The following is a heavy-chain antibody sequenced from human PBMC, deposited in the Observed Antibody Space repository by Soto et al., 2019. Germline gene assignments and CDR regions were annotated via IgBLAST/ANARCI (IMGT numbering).Heavy chain of an antibody. CDR3: ARLGRRLRLVGYFDY. D-gene: IGHD1-26*01. CDR2: INHSGST. CDR1: GGSFSGYY. V-gene: IGHV4-34*01. Sequence: SETLSLTCAVYGGSFSGYYWSWIRQPPGKGLEWIGEINHSGSTNYNPSLKSRVTISVDTSKNQFSLKLSSVTAADTAVYYCARLGRRLRLVGYFDYWGQGTQVTVSS. J-gene: IGHJ4*02.